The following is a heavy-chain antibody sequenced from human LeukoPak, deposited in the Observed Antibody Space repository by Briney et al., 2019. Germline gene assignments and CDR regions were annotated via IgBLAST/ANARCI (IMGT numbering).Heavy chain of an antibody. Sequence: SETLSLTCTVSGYSISSGYYWGWIRQPPGKGLEWIGSIYHSGSTYYNPSLKSRVTISVDTSKNQFSLKLSSVTAADTAVYYCARVIRWLQYYFDYWGQGTLVTVSS. D-gene: IGHD5-24*01. CDR1: GYSISSGYY. J-gene: IGHJ4*02. CDR3: ARVIRWLQYYFDY. CDR2: IYHSGST. V-gene: IGHV4-38-2*02.